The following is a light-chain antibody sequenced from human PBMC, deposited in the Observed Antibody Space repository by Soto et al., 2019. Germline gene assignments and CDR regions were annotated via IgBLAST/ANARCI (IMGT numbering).Light chain of an antibody. CDR3: QQYHSIPLT. CDR1: RSVLYKSNNKNH. V-gene: IGKV4-1*01. CDR2: WSS. Sequence: DIVMTQSRDSLAVSLGERATMNCKCSRSVLYKSNNKNHLAWYQQKPGQPPQLIIYWSSTREFGVPDRFSGSGSGTDFTLTISSLQAEDVAVYYRQQYHSIPLTFGGGTKVDIK. J-gene: IGKJ4*01.